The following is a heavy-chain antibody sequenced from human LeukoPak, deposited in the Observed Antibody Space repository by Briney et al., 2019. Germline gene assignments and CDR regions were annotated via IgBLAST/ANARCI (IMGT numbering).Heavy chain of an antibody. CDR1: GGSISHDY. CDR2: IYFDGSY. Sequence: PSETLSLTCIVSGGSISHDYWSWIRQPPGKGLEWIGYIYFDGSYNYNPSLLNRLSISVDTSKNHLSIKLISTSAAYNAVAYSWRGHYDSSTYYYEYWGQGTLVCVSS. CDR3: WRGHYDSSTYYYEY. V-gene: IGHV4-59*01. D-gene: IGHD3-22*01. J-gene: IGHJ4*02.